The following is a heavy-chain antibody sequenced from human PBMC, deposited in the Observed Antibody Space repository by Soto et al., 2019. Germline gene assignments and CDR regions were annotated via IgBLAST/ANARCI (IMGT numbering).Heavy chain of an antibody. J-gene: IGHJ4*02. CDR3: AREDYGDSHDY. D-gene: IGHD4-17*01. CDR1: GFTFSNYG. V-gene: IGHV3-33*01. Sequence: QVQLVESGGVVVQPGRSLRLSCAASGFTFSNYGMHWVRQAPGKGLEWVAVIWYDGSNKYYADSVKGRFTISRDNSKNTLYLQMNSLRAEDTAVYYCAREDYGDSHDYWGQGTLVTVSS. CDR2: IWYDGSNK.